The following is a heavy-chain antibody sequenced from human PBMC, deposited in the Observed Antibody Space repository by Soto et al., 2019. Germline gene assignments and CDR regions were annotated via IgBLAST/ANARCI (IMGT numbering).Heavy chain of an antibody. CDR3: ARLGSDYDILTGYSYYGTDV. V-gene: IGHV1-46*01. J-gene: IGHJ6*02. D-gene: IGHD3-9*01. Sequence: ASVKVSCKASGYTFTSYYMHWVRQAPGQGLEWMGIINPSGGSTSYAQKFQGRVTMTRDTSTSTVYMELSSLRSEDTAVYYCARLGSDYDILTGYSYYGTDVWGQGPTVTVSS. CDR2: INPSGGST. CDR1: GYTFTSYY.